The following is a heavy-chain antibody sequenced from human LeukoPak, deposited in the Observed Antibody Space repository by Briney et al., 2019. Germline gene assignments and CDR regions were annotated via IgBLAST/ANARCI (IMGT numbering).Heavy chain of an antibody. CDR2: IYYSGST. D-gene: IGHD2/OR15-2a*01. Sequence: PSETLSLTCTVSGGSISSSSYYWGWIRQPPGKGLEWIGSIYYSGSTYYNPSLKSRVTISVDTSKNQFSLKLSSVTAADTAVYYCARLSRNSYGMDVWGQGTTVTVSS. J-gene: IGHJ6*02. V-gene: IGHV4-39*07. CDR3: ARLSRNSYGMDV. CDR1: GGSISSSSYY.